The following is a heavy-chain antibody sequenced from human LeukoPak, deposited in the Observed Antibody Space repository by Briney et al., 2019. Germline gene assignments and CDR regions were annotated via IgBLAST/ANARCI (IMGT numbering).Heavy chain of an antibody. J-gene: IGHJ4*02. D-gene: IGHD3-10*01. CDR3: ARDLSGSLYFDY. Sequence: SETLSLTCAVYGGSFSGYYWSWIRQPPGKGLEWIGEINHSGSANYNPSLKSRVTISVDTSKNQFSLKLSSVTAADTAVYFCARDLSGSLYFDYWGQGVLVTVSS. CDR2: INHSGSA. CDR1: GGSFSGYY. V-gene: IGHV4-34*01.